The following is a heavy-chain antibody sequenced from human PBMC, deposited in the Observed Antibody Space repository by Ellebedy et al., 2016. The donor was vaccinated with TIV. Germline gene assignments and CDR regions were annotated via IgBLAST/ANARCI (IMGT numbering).Heavy chain of an antibody. CDR2: SRDKADSYTT. CDR1: GFTFSDHY. V-gene: IGHV3-72*01. J-gene: IGHJ6*02. CDR3: TRILHPPPSYYHGMDV. Sequence: PGGSLRLSCAASGFTFSDHYMDWVRQAPGKGLENLGRSRDKADSYTTEYAASVKGRFTISRDDSNGIAYLQMNSLKTEDTAVYYCTRILHPPPSYYHGMDVWGRGTTVTVSS.